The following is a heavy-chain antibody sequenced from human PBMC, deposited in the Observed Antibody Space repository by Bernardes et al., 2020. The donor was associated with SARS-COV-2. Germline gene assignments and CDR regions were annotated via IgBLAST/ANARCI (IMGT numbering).Heavy chain of an antibody. V-gene: IGHV3-33*01. CDR2: IWYDGSNK. CDR1: GFTFSSYG. CDR3: ARDVIAVADDYFDY. D-gene: IGHD6-19*01. Sequence: GGSLRLSCAASGFTFSSYGMHWVRQAPGKGLEWVAVIWYDGSNKYYADSVKGRFTISRDNSKNTLYLQMNSLRAEDTAVYYCARDVIAVADDYFDYWGQGTLVTVSS. J-gene: IGHJ4*02.